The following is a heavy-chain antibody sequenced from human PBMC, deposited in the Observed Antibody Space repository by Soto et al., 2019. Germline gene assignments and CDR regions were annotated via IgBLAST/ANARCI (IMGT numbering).Heavy chain of an antibody. J-gene: IGHJ3*02. D-gene: IGHD1-1*01. CDR2: MNPNSGNT. V-gene: IGHV1-8*01. CDR1: GYTFTSYD. Sequence: ASVKVSCKASGYTFTSYDINWVRQATGQGLEWMGWMNPNSGNTGYAQKFQGRVTMTRNTSISTAYMELSSLRSEDTAVYYCARVSTDSLGAFDIWGQGTMVTVSS. CDR3: ARVSTDSLGAFDI.